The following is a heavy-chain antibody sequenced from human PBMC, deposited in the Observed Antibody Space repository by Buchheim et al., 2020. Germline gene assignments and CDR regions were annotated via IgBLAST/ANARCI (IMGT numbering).Heavy chain of an antibody. CDR3: ARDSQGGGVIVFYFDY. CDR1: GFTFSSYA. V-gene: IGHV3-30-3*01. CDR2: ISYDGSNK. D-gene: IGHD3-16*02. Sequence: QVQLVESGGGVVQPGRSLRLSCAASGFTFSSYAMHWVRQAPGKGLEWVAVISYDGSNKYYADSVKGRFTISRDNSKNTLYLQMNSLRAEDTAVYYCARDSQGGGVIVFYFDYWGQGTL. J-gene: IGHJ4*02.